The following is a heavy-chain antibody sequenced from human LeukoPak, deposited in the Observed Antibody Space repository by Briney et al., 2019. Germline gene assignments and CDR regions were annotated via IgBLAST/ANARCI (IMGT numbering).Heavy chain of an antibody. CDR3: ARQGAAGKYYYYYMDV. V-gene: IGHV5-51*01. Sequence: GESLKISCQGSGYNFLIYWIGWVRQMPGQGLEGLGIVYPDDSNTIYGPSFQGQVTISADKSIDTAYLEWSSLKASDTAIYYCARQGAAGKYYYYYMDVWGKGTTVTVSS. CDR2: VYPDDSNT. J-gene: IGHJ6*03. CDR1: GYNFLIYW. D-gene: IGHD6-13*01.